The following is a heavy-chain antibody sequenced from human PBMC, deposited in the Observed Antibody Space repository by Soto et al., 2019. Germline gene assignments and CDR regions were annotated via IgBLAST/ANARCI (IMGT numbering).Heavy chain of an antibody. J-gene: IGHJ3*02. CDR1: GYTFTSYG. V-gene: IGHV1-18*01. CDR3: ARDTYGGNSMHAFDI. D-gene: IGHD4-17*01. Sequence: ASVKVSCKASGYTFTSYGISWVRQAPGQGLEWMGWISAYNGNTNYAQKLQGRVTMTTDTSTGTAYMELRSLRSDDTAVYYCARDTYGGNSMHAFDIWCQGTMVTLSS. CDR2: ISAYNGNT.